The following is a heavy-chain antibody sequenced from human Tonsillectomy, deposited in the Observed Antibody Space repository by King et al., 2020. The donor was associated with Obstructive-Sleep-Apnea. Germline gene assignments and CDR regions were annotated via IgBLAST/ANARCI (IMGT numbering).Heavy chain of an antibody. Sequence: LQLQESGPGLVKPSETLSLTCTVSGGPISSSSYYWGWIRQPPGKGLEWIGSIYYSGSTSYNPSLKSRVTISVDTSKNQFSLKLSSVTAADTAVYYCARDGPPGIAVAGTGDYWGQGTLVTVSS. CDR1: GGPISSSSYY. CDR3: ARDGPPGIAVAGTGDY. J-gene: IGHJ4*02. V-gene: IGHV4-39*07. D-gene: IGHD6-19*01. CDR2: IYYSGST.